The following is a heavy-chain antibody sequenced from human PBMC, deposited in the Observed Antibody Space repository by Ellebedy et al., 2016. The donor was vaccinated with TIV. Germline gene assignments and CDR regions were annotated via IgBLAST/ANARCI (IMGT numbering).Heavy chain of an antibody. J-gene: IGHJ4*02. CDR3: ARQLGGGGAY. CDR1: GFTFSTYW. V-gene: IGHV3-7*01. Sequence: GGSLRLXCAASGFTFSTYWMHWVRQAPGKGLEWVANIKQDGSEKYYVDSVKGRFTISRDNARNSLYLQMNSLRAEDTAVYYCARQLGGGGAYWGQGTLVTVSS. CDR2: IKQDGSEK. D-gene: IGHD2-21*01.